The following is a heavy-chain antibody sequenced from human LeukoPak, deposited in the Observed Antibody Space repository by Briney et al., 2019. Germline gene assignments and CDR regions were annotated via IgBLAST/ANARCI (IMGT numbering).Heavy chain of an antibody. D-gene: IGHD6-13*01. V-gene: IGHV1-8*02. CDR1: GYTFTGYY. Sequence: ASVKVSCKASGYTFTGYYMHWVRQAPGQGLEWMGWMNPNSGNTGYAQKFQGRVTMTRNTSISTAYMELSSLRSEDTAVYYCARGVPIAARHWGQGTLVTVSS. J-gene: IGHJ4*02. CDR2: MNPNSGNT. CDR3: ARGVPIAARH.